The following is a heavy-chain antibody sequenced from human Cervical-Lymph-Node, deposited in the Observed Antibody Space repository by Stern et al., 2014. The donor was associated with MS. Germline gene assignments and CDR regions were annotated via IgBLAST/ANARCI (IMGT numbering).Heavy chain of an antibody. CDR1: GFTFSSYS. CDR2: ISSGGTYI. J-gene: IGHJ4*02. CDR3: ARGRGGNYRYYFDY. D-gene: IGHD4-23*01. Sequence: EMQLVESGGGLVKPGGSLRLFCGASGFTFSSYSMNWVRQAPGKGVEWVASISSGGTYIYYADSLKCRFTISRDNAKNSLYLQMNSLRAEDTSVYYCARGRGGNYRYYFDYWGQGTLVTVSS. V-gene: IGHV3-21*01.